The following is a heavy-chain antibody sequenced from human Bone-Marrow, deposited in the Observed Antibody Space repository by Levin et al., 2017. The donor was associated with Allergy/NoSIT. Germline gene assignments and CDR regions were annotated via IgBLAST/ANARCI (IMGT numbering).Heavy chain of an antibody. D-gene: IGHD2-21*01. Sequence: GESLKISCAASGFTLSEYEVTWVRQAPGKGLEWISYISSSAGIIFYADSVKGRFTISRDNAKDAVYLQMSSLSADDTGVYYCARRFLNAFDIWGQGTMVTVSS. CDR2: ISSSAGII. CDR1: GFTLSEYE. J-gene: IGHJ3*02. CDR3: ARRFLNAFDI. V-gene: IGHV3-48*03.